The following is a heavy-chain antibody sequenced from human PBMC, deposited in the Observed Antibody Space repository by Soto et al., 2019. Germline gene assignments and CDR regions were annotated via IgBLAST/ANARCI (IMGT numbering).Heavy chain of an antibody. J-gene: IGHJ4*02. D-gene: IGHD3-22*01. CDR1: GGTFSSYA. V-gene: IGHV1-69*06. Sequence: ASVKVSCKASGGTFSSYAISWVRQAPGQGLEWMGGIIPIFGTANYAQKFQGRVTITADKSTSTAYMELSSLRSEDTAVYYCAREAYYYDSSGYYSLYYFDYWGQGTLVTVSS. CDR3: AREAYYYDSSGYYSLYYFDY. CDR2: IIPIFGTA.